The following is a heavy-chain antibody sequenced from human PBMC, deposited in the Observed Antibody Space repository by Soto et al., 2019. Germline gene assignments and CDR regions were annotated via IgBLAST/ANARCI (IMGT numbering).Heavy chain of an antibody. CDR1: GGSINNYY. CDR3: ARGNDWYYY. CDR2: IYYSGNT. V-gene: IGHV4-59*01. D-gene: IGHD6-19*01. Sequence: QVQLQESGPGLVKPSETLSLTCTVSGGSINNYYWSWVRQPPGKGLEWIGYIYYSGNTNYNPSLNSRVTISVDTSKNQISLKLSSVTAADTAVYYCARGNDWYYYWGQGTLVTVSS. J-gene: IGHJ4*02.